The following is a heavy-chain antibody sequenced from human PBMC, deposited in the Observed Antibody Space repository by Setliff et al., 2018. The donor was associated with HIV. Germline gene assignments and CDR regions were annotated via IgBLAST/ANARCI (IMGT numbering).Heavy chain of an antibody. D-gene: IGHD5-12*01. J-gene: IGHJ4*02. CDR2: IKSKSDVGTT. CDR3: TSPPGYTDY. CDR1: GFTFTSYA. V-gene: IGHV3-15*01. Sequence: GSLRLSCATSGFTFTSYAIGWVRQAPGGGLEWVGRIKSKSDVGTTDYAAPVKGRFTFSRDDSKRTLYLKMSSLKTEDTAVYYCTSPPGYTDYWGQGTLVTVSS.